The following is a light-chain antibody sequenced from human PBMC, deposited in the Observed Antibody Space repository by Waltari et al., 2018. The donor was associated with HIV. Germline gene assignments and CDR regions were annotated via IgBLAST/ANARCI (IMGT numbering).Light chain of an antibody. CDR1: ALSTQY. CDR3: QSADPGGTRVV. Sequence: SYELTQPTSVSVSPGQTAEITCSGDALSTQYTFWYQQRPGQAPVMVMYKDSVRPSGIPERFSGSASGTTATLIIREVRAEDEADYYCQSADPGGTRVVFGGGTKLTVL. V-gene: IGLV3-25*03. CDR2: KDS. J-gene: IGLJ2*01.